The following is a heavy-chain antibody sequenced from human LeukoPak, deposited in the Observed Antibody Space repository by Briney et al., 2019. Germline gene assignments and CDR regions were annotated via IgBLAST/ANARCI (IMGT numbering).Heavy chain of an antibody. V-gene: IGHV3-30-3*01. Sequence: GGSLRLSCVVSDFSFNRYLMHWVRQAPGKGLEWVTSISDDGTNKYYSDSVRGRFTISRDNSRSTLYLQMDSLRIEDTSMYYCVRGLWTAMGAGAYWGQGTLVAVSS. CDR2: ISDDGTNK. D-gene: IGHD5-18*01. CDR1: DFSFNRYL. CDR3: VRGLWTAMGAGAY. J-gene: IGHJ4*02.